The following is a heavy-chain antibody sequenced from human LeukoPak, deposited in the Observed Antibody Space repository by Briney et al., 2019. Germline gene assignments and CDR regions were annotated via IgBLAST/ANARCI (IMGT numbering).Heavy chain of an antibody. CDR2: SSSSSSHT. V-gene: IGHV3-11*05. J-gene: IGHJ4*02. CDR1: GFTFSDYY. D-gene: IGHD6-19*01. Sequence: GGSLRLSCAAAGFTFSDYYMIWIRQSPGKGLEWVSYSSSSSSHTNYADSVNGRFTISRDNAENSLYLQMNSLRAEATAVYYCARAPGYSSGWYSKFDYWGQGTLVTVSS. CDR3: ARAPGYSSGWYSKFDY.